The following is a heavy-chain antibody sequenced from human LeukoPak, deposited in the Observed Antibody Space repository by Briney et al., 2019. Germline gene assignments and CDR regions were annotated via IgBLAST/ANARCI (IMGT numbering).Heavy chain of an antibody. CDR1: GYTFTSYY. CDR2: INPSGGST. D-gene: IGHD2-2*02. J-gene: IGHJ3*02. CDR3: ARIRCSSTSCYSKDAFDI. V-gene: IGHV1-46*01. Sequence: ASVKVSCKASGYTFTSYYMHWVRQAPGQGLEWMGIINPSGGSTSYAQKFQGRVTMTRDTSTSTVYTELSSLRSEDTAVYYCARIRCSSTSCYSKDAFDIWGQGTMVTVSS.